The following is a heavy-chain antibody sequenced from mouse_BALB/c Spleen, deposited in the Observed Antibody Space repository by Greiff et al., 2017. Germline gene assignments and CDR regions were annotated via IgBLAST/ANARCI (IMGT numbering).Heavy chain of an antibody. CDR2: IHYSGST. V-gene: IGHV3-1*02. J-gene: IGHJ2*01. D-gene: IGHD6-1*01. CDR1: GYSITSGYS. CDR3: ARSLWDFDY. Sequence: DVKLQESGPDLVKPSQSLSLTCTVTGYSITSGYSWHWIRPFPGNKLEWMGYIHYSGSTNYNPSLKSRISITRDTSNNQFFLQLNSVTTEDTATYYCARSLWDFDYWGQGTTLTVSS.